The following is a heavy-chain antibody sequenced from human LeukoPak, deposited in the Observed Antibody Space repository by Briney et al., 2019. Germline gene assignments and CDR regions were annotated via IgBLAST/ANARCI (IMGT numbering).Heavy chain of an antibody. Sequence: SETLSLTCTVSGGSISSYYWSWIRQPPGKGLEWIGYIYYSGSTNYNPPLKSRVTISVDTSKNQFSLKLSSVTAADTAVYYCARHGPVIPFSYRGGVYLDYWGQGTLVTVSS. CDR1: GGSISSYY. D-gene: IGHD3-16*01. CDR2: IYYSGST. V-gene: IGHV4-59*08. CDR3: ARHGPVIPFSYRGGVYLDY. J-gene: IGHJ4*02.